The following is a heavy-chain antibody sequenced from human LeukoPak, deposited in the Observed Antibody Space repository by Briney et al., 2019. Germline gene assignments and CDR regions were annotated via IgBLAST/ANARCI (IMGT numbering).Heavy chain of an antibody. D-gene: IGHD6-19*01. CDR3: AMAPTAVAGVTRDY. CDR2: IFPSGGEI. J-gene: IGHJ4*02. CDR1: GFTFSTFA. V-gene: IGHV3-23*01. Sequence: GGSLRLSCEASGFTFSTFAMIWVRQPPGKGLEWVSSIFPSGGEIHYADSVRGRFTISRDNSKSTLSLQMNSLRAEDTAVYYCAMAPTAVAGVTRDYWGQGTLVTVSS.